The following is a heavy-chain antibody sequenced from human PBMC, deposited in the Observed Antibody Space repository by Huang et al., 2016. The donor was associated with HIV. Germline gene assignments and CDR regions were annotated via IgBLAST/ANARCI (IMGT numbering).Heavy chain of an antibody. D-gene: IGHD1-1*01. Sequence: QVQLVQSGAEVKKPGSSVRVSCEASGGTFSSYAINWVRQATGQGLEWMGGCISILGTPNYAQKFQGRVTITADESTSTAYMELSSLRSDDTAVYYCARDRKYDNAWYWFDPWGQGTLVTVSS. CDR1: GGTFSSYA. J-gene: IGHJ5*02. CDR3: ARDRKYDNAWYWFDP. CDR2: CISILGTP. V-gene: IGHV1-69*01.